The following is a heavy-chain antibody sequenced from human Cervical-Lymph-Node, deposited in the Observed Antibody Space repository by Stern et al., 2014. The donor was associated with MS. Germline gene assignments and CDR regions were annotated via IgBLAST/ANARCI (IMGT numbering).Heavy chain of an antibody. CDR2: INPSGGGP. CDR3: ARAFSRPEPFDQ. J-gene: IGHJ4*02. Sequence: QLVQSGAEVKQPGASVNVSCKASGYTFTNYYIHWVRQSPGQGLEWMGMINPSGGGPSHAQKFQGRVTMTRDMSTTTVYMELSSLRSEDTAVYYCARAFSRPEPFDQWGQGTLVTVSS. CDR1: GYTFTNYY. D-gene: IGHD1-14*01. V-gene: IGHV1-46*01.